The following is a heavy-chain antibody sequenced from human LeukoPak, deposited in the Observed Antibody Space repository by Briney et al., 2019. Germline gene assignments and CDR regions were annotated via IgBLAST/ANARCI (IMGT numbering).Heavy chain of an antibody. CDR2: INHSGST. V-gene: IGHV4-34*01. J-gene: IGHJ5*02. CDR1: GGSFSGYY. CDR3: ARGLVRGLRTTNWFDP. D-gene: IGHD3-10*01. Sequence: KPSETLSLTCAVYGGSFSGYYWSWIRQPPGKGLEWIGKINHSGSTNYNPSLKSRVTISVDTSKNQFSLKLSSVTAADTAVYYCARGLVRGLRTTNWFDPWGQGTLVTVSS.